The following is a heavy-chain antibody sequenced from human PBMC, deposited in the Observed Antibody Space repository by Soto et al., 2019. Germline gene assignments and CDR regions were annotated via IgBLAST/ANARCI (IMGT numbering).Heavy chain of an antibody. D-gene: IGHD3-9*01. CDR2: ISSSSSYI. V-gene: IGHV3-21*01. CDR3: ARPENDDILTGYTYYYYYYYMDV. CDR1: GFTFSSYS. Sequence: GGSLRLSCAASGFTFSSYSMNWVRQAPGKGLEWVSSISSSSSYIYYADSVKGRFTISRDNAKNSLYLQMNSLRAEDTAVYYCARPENDDILTGYTYYYYYYYMDVWGKGTTVTVS. J-gene: IGHJ6*03.